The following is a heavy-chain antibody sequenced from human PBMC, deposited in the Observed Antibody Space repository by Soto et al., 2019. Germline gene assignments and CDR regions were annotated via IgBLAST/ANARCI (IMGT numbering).Heavy chain of an antibody. CDR3: AKDPSTGAADL. CDR2: IHPSGVDT. Sequence: GGSLRLSCAAAGFMFRDYGMSWVRQAPGKGLQWVATIHPSGVDTHYAESVRGRFTISRDNSESTLFLQMNSLRADDTAVYYCAKDPSTGAADLWGKGTLLHVPS. D-gene: IGHD2-8*02. CDR1: GFMFRDYG. J-gene: IGHJ5*02. V-gene: IGHV3-23*01.